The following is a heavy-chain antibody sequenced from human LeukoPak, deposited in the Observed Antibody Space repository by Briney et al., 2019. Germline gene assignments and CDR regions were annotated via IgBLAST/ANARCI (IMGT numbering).Heavy chain of an antibody. CDR3: ARDEGALSN. J-gene: IGHJ4*02. Sequence: GGSLRLSCAASKFTFSSYWMTWVRQAPGKGLKWVANIKQDGSEKYYVDSVKGRFTISRDNAKNSLYLQMNSLRAEDTAVYYCARDEGALSNWGQGTLVTVSS. CDR1: KFTFSSYW. V-gene: IGHV3-7*01. CDR2: IKQDGSEK. D-gene: IGHD2-15*01.